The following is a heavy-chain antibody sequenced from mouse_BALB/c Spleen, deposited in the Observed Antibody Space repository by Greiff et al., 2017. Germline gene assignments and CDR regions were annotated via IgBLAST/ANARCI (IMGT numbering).Heavy chain of an antibody. Sequence: VQLQQSGAELVRSGASVKLSCTASGFNIKDYYMHWVKQRPEQGLEWIGWIDPENGDTEYAPKFQGKATMTADTSSNTAYLQLSSLTSEDTAVYYCNAQVRRDAMDDWGQGTSVTVSS. V-gene: IGHV14-4*02. J-gene: IGHJ4*01. CDR3: NAQVRRDAMDD. CDR2: IDPENGDT. CDR1: GFNIKDYY. D-gene: IGHD2-14*01.